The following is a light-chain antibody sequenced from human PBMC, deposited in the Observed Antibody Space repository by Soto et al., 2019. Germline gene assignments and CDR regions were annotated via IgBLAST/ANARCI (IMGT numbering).Light chain of an antibody. CDR3: SSYAASNNFYFV. Sequence: QSALTQPPSASGSPGQSVTISCTGTSSDVGGYNYVSWYQQYPGRAPKLMIYEVTKLPSGVPDRFSGSKSVNTASLTGSGLQAEDEADYDCSSYAASNNFYFVFGGGTQLTVL. J-gene: IGLJ3*02. CDR1: SSDVGGYNY. V-gene: IGLV2-8*01. CDR2: EVT.